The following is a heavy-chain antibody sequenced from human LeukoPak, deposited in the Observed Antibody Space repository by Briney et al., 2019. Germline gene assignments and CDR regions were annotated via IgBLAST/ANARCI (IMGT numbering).Heavy chain of an antibody. CDR2: IYTSGST. J-gene: IGHJ3*02. D-gene: IGHD3-22*01. Sequence: PSETLSLTCTVSGGSISSYYWNWIRQPAGKGLEWIGRIYTSGSTNYNPSLKSRVTMSVDTSKNQFSLKLSSVTAADTAVYYCARYYYDSSGSPEDAFDIWGQGTMVTVSS. V-gene: IGHV4-4*07. CDR3: ARYYYDSSGSPEDAFDI. CDR1: GGSISSYY.